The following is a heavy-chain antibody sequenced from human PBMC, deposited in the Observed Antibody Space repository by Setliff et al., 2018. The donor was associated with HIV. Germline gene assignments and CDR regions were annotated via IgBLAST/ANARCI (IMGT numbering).Heavy chain of an antibody. CDR1: GFTLSNYA. J-gene: IGHJ6*03. V-gene: IGHV3-48*01. CDR3: AREWASRYTDNWYELGQPPYYYYMLV. D-gene: IGHD1-1*01. Sequence: PGGSLRLSCAASGFTLSNYALNWVRQAPGKGLEWISYISSRSQTIYYADSVKGLFTISRNNAKNTLYLQMNSLRAEDTAVYYCAREWASRYTDNWYELGQPPYYYYMLVWGRGTTVTVSS. CDR2: ISSRSQTI.